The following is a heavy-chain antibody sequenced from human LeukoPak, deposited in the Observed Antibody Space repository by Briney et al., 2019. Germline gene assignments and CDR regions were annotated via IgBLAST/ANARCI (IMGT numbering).Heavy chain of an antibody. CDR1: GFTSSSYS. J-gene: IGHJ4*02. CDR3: ARERIAAAGTPYSGDY. CDR2: ISSSSIYI. Sequence: GGSLRLSCAASGFTSSSYSINWVRQAPGQGLEWVSSISSSSIYIYYADSVKGRFTISRDNAKNSLYLQMNGLRAEDTAVYYCARERIAAAGTPYSGDYWGQGTLVTVSS. D-gene: IGHD6-13*01. V-gene: IGHV3-21*01.